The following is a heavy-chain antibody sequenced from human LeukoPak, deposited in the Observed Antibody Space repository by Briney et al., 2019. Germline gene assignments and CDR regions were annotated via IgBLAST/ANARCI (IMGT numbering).Heavy chain of an antibody. Sequence: GGSLRLSCAASGFTFSSYAMSWVRQAPGKGLEWVSAISGSGGSTYYADSVKGRFTISRDNAQNSLHLQMNSLRDEDTALYYCAIQYCTDGVCSTPFDYWGQGTLVTVSS. J-gene: IGHJ4*02. D-gene: IGHD2-8*01. V-gene: IGHV3-23*01. CDR1: GFTFSSYA. CDR2: ISGSGGST. CDR3: AIQYCTDGVCSTPFDY.